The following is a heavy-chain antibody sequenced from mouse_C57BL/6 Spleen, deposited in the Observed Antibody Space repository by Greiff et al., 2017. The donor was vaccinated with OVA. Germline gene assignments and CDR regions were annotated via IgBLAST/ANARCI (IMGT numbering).Heavy chain of an antibody. CDR2: INPNNGGT. D-gene: IGHD1-1*01. CDR1: GYTFTDYY. J-gene: IGHJ4*01. Sequence: EVKLQQSGPELVKPGASVKISCKASGYTFTDYYMNWVKQSHGKSLEWIGDINPNNGGTSYNQKFKGKATLTVDKSSSTAYMELRSLTSEDSAVYYCARGGTTVVAHYYAMDYWGQGTSVTVSS. V-gene: IGHV1-26*01. CDR3: ARGGTTVVAHYYAMDY.